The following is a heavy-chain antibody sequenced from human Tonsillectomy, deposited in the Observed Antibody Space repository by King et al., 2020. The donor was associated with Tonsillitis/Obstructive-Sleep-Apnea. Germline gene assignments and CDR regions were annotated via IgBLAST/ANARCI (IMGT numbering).Heavy chain of an antibody. Sequence: MQLQESGPGLVKPSETLSLTCTISGGSISAYYWTWIRQPPGKGLEWIGHVYNVGRTNYNPSLKSRITISSDRSKNEFSLKLTSVTAADTAVYYCAREGHNYGEHWFDPWGPGTLVTVSS. V-gene: IGHV4-59*01. D-gene: IGHD4-17*01. CDR2: VYNVGRT. CDR1: GGSISAYY. J-gene: IGHJ5*02. CDR3: AREGHNYGEHWFDP.